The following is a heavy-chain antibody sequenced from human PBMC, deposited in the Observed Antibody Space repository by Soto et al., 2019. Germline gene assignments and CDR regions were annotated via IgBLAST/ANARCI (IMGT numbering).Heavy chain of an antibody. CDR2: IYWDDDK. V-gene: IGHV2-5*02. Sequence: QITLNESGPTVVRPTETLTLTCRFSGFSLTTSGVGVGWVRQSPGKAPEWLALIYWDDDKRYSESLKSKLSITKDPSKNQVFLTVANLDPTDTATYYCAHRVLRTVFGLVTTTAIYFDFWGQGTPVAVSS. J-gene: IGHJ4*02. CDR1: GFSLTTSGVG. D-gene: IGHD3-3*01. CDR3: AHRVLRTVFGLVTTTAIYFDF.